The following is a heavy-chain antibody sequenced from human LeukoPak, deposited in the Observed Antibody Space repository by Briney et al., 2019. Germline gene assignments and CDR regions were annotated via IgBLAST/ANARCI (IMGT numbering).Heavy chain of an antibody. Sequence: GRSLRLSCAASGFTFSSYAMSWVRQAPGKGLEWVSAISGSGGSTYYADSVKGRFTISRDNSKNTLYLQMNSLRAEDTAVYYCAKVAETYYYGSGSYYNYWGQGTLVTVSS. CDR2: ISGSGGST. CDR1: GFTFSSYA. V-gene: IGHV3-23*01. CDR3: AKVAETYYYGSGSYYNY. J-gene: IGHJ4*02. D-gene: IGHD3-10*01.